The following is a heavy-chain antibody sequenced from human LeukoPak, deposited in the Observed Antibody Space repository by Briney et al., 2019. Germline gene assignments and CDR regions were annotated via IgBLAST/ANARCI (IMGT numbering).Heavy chain of an antibody. CDR2: ISGSGDNT. V-gene: IGHV3-23*01. J-gene: IGHJ4*02. CDR3: AKGSYYDSSGSFYFDY. CDR1: GFTFSSYA. Sequence: GGSLRLSCAASGFTFSSYAMSWVRQAPGKGLEWVSGISGSGDNTYYADSVKGRFTISRDNSENTLYVQVNSLGTEDTAAYYCAKGSYYDSSGSFYFDYWGQGTLVTVSS. D-gene: IGHD3-22*01.